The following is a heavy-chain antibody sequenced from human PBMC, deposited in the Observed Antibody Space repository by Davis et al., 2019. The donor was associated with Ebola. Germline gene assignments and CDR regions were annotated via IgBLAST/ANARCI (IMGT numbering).Heavy chain of an antibody. Sequence: GESLKISCGASGFTFSTYWMHWVRQTPGKGLVWVSLVKSDGSDTRYADSVKGRFTISRDNAKNTLYLQMNSLRVDDTAMYYCLRGRAGNYFDYWGQGTLVTVSS. J-gene: IGHJ4*02. CDR2: VKSDGSDT. CDR1: GFTFSTYW. CDR3: LRGRAGNYFDY. V-gene: IGHV3-74*01.